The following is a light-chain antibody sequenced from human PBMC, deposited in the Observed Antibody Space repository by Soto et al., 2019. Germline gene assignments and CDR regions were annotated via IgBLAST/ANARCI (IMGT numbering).Light chain of an antibody. J-gene: IGKJ2*02. CDR2: KAS. CDR1: QSISSW. CDR3: QQYNSYSGT. V-gene: IGKV1-5*03. Sequence: DIQMTQSPSTLSASVGDRVTITCRASQSISSWLAWYQQKPGKAPKLLIHKASSLESGVPSTFSGSASGTEFTLTISSLQPDDFATYYCQQYNSYSGTFGQGTKLEIK.